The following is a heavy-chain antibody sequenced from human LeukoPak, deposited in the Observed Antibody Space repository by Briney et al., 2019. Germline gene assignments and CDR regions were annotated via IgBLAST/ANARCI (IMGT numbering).Heavy chain of an antibody. CDR3: ARERENRAVGYCSGGSCSRAFDI. CDR1: GGSISSYY. V-gene: IGHV4-59*01. D-gene: IGHD2-15*01. J-gene: IGHJ3*02. Sequence: SETLSLTCTVSGGSISSYYWSWIRQPPGKGLEWIGYIYYSGSTNYNPSLKSRVTISVDTSKNQFSLKLSSVTAADTAVYYCARERENRAVGYCSGGSCSRAFDIWGQGTMVTVSS. CDR2: IYYSGST.